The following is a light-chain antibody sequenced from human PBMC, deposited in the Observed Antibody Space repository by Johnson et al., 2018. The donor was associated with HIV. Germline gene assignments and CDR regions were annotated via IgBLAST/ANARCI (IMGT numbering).Light chain of an antibody. Sequence: QSVLTQPPSVSATPGQKVTISCSGSSSNIGRNYVSWYQQLPGTAPKLLIFDNNKRPSGIPDRFSGSKSGTSATLGITGLQTGDEADYYCGTWDSSLSVVFGTWTKVTVL. V-gene: IGLV1-51*01. J-gene: IGLJ1*01. CDR2: DNN. CDR1: SSNIGRNY. CDR3: GTWDSSLSVV.